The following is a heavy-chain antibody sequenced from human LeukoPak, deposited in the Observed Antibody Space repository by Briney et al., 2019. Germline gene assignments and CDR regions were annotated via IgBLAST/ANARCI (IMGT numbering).Heavy chain of an antibody. CDR3: ARKGTYYDILTGDDRAFDI. D-gene: IGHD3-9*01. CDR1: GFTFSDYH. V-gene: IGHV3-11*01. CDR2: ISSSGSTI. Sequence: GGSLRLSCAASGFTFSDYHMSWIRQAPGKGLEWVSYISSSGSTIYYADSVKGRFTISRDNAKNSLYLQMNSLRAEDTAVYYCARKGTYYDILTGDDRAFDIWGQGTMVTVSS. J-gene: IGHJ3*02.